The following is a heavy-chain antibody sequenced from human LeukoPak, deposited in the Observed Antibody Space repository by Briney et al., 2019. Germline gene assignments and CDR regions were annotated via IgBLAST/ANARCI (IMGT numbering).Heavy chain of an antibody. V-gene: IGHV4-39*01. Sequence: PSETLSLTCTVSGGSVSSSSYYWGWIRQSPGKGLEWLGSIYYTGSTSYNLSFKSRVTISVDTSKNQFSLKLSSVTAADTAVYYCARQQGISETTSFDSWGQGTLVTASS. D-gene: IGHD1-20*01. CDR2: IYYTGST. J-gene: IGHJ4*02. CDR1: GGSVSSSSYY. CDR3: ARQQGISETTSFDS.